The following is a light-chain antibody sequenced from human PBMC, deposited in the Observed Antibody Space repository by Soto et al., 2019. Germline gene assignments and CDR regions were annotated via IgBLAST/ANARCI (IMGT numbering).Light chain of an antibody. Sequence: LTLSPGESATLSCRASQSVSSNLAWYQQKPGQAPRLLIYGASTRATGIPARFSGSGSGTEFTLTISSLQSEDFAVYYCQQYNNWPVTFGQGTRLEIK. V-gene: IGKV3-15*01. CDR1: QSVSSN. CDR2: GAS. CDR3: QQYNNWPVT. J-gene: IGKJ5*01.